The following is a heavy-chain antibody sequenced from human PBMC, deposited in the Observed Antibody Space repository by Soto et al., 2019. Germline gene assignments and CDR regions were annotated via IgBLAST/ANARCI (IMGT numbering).Heavy chain of an antibody. V-gene: IGHV1-69*12. J-gene: IGHJ6*02. D-gene: IGHD3-22*01. Sequence: QVQVVQSGAEVKKPGSSVKVSCKASGGSFSNYGISWVRQAPGQGLEWMGGIIPVFGTPHYAQKFQDRVTITADESTSTVYMEVSSLTSEDTALYYCARGDATKIIVTTYYGLDVWGQGTTVTVSS. CDR1: GGSFSNYG. CDR2: IIPVFGTP. CDR3: ARGDATKIIVTTYYGLDV.